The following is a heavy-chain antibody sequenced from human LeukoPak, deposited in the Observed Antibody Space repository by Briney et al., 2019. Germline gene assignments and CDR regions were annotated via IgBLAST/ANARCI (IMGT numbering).Heavy chain of an antibody. V-gene: IGHV4-4*07. CDR1: GGPISIYY. J-gene: IGHJ4*02. CDR2: IYTSGST. D-gene: IGHD6-19*01. Sequence: SETLSLTCTVSGGPISIYYWSWIRQPAGKGLEWIGRIYTSGSTNYNPSLKSRVTMSVDTSKNQFSLKLSSVTAADTAVYYCARAPIAVAGRHFDYWGQGTLVTVSS. CDR3: ARAPIAVAGRHFDY.